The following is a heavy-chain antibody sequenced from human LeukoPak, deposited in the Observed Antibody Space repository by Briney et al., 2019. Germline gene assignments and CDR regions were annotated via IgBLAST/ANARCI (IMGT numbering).Heavy chain of an antibody. J-gene: IGHJ4*02. CDR1: GFTVSSNY. D-gene: IGHD3-16*02. CDR2: ISGSGGST. V-gene: IGHV3-23*01. Sequence: PGGSLRLSCAASGFTVSSNYMSWVRQAPGKGLEWVSAISGSGGSTYYADSVKGRFTISRDNSKNTLYLQMNSLRAEDTAVYYCAKEGGYGELSSYFDYWGQGTLVTVSS. CDR3: AKEGGYGELSSYFDY.